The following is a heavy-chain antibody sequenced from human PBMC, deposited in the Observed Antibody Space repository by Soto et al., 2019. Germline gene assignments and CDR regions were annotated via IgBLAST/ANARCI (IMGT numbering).Heavy chain of an antibody. Sequence: NTFKESGPTLVKPTQTLTLTCTLSGFSLATSGFAVGWIRQPPGKALEWLALIFWDDDKRYSPSLSTRLTITKDTSKNQVVLTMTNMDPADTATYYCAHRHGTGVVAYWGQGMLVTVSS. D-gene: IGHD3-9*01. CDR2: IFWDDDK. V-gene: IGHV2-5*02. CDR1: GFSLATSGFA. J-gene: IGHJ4*02. CDR3: AHRHGTGVVAY.